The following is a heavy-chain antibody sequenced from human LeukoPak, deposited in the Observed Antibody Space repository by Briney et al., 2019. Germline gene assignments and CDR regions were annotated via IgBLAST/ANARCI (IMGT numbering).Heavy chain of an antibody. CDR3: ARADWVGSGHADFYSDY. V-gene: IGHV1-2*02. Sequence: ASVTVSCKASGFTYNTYYLYWMRQAPGQGLEWMGWIRLRDGGTIYAQRFRDRFIMTTDPSTNTASMELRSLTSDDTAVYFCARADWVGSGHADFYSDYWGQGTLVTVSS. J-gene: IGHJ4*02. CDR1: GFTYNTYY. CDR2: IRLRDGGT. D-gene: IGHD5-12*01.